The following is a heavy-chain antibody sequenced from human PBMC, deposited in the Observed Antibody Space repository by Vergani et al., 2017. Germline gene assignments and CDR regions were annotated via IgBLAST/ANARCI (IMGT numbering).Heavy chain of an antibody. Sequence: QVQLVESGGGLVKPGGSLRLSCAASGFTFSDYYMSWIRQAPGKGLEWASYISSSSSTIYYADSVKGRFTISRDNAKNSLYLQMNSLRAEDTAVYYCARIVEYDFWSGYNGYMDVWGKGTTVTVSS. D-gene: IGHD3-3*01. CDR3: ARIVEYDFWSGYNGYMDV. CDR2: ISSSSSTI. J-gene: IGHJ6*03. CDR1: GFTFSDYY. V-gene: IGHV3-11*04.